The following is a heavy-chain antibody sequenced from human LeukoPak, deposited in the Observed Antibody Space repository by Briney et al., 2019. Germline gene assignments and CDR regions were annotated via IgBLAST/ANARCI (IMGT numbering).Heavy chain of an antibody. CDR2: IYYSGST. Sequence: PSETLSLTCAVYGGSFSVYYWSWIRQPPGKGLEWIGSIYYSGSTYYNPSLKSRVTISVDTSKNQFSLKLSSVTAADTAVYYCARADYGGNLFDYWGQGTLVTVSS. D-gene: IGHD4-23*01. CDR3: ARADYGGNLFDY. J-gene: IGHJ4*02. CDR1: GGSFSVYY. V-gene: IGHV4-34*01.